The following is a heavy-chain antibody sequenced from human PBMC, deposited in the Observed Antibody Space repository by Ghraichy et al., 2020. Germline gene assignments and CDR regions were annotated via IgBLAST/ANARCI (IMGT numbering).Heavy chain of an antibody. V-gene: IGHV3-21*01. D-gene: IGHD3-22*01. Sequence: GVLRLSCAASGFTFSSYSMNWVRQAPGKGLEWVSSISSSSSYTYYADSVKGRFTISRDNAKNSLYLQMNSLRAEDTAVYYCARALDYFDSSGFLNDYWGQGTLVTVSS. CDR2: ISSSSSYT. CDR3: ARALDYFDSSGFLNDY. CDR1: GFTFSSYS. J-gene: IGHJ4*02.